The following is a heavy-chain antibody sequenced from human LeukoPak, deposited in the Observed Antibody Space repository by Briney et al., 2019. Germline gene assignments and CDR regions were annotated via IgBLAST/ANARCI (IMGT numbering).Heavy chain of an antibody. D-gene: IGHD5-24*01. CDR1: GFTFSNYW. Sequence: PGGTLRLSCAASGFTFSNYWMIWVRQAPGKGLEWVGNIKQDGSEKRYEDSVRGRFSISRDNAQTSLYLQMNSLRAEDTAVYYCARASDPWLQLTWGQGTLVTDSS. J-gene: IGHJ5*02. V-gene: IGHV3-7*05. CDR3: ARASDPWLQLT. CDR2: IKQDGSEK.